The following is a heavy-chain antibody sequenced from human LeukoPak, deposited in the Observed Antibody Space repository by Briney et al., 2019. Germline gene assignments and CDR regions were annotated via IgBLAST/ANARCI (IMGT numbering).Heavy chain of an antibody. CDR2: ISGSGGST. V-gene: IGHV3-23*01. D-gene: IGHD5-12*01. CDR3: AKDGTLVATGLDY. CDR1: GFTFSSYA. J-gene: IGHJ4*02. Sequence: GGSLRLSCAASGFTFSSYAMSWVRQAPGKGREWVSAISGSGGSTYYADSVKGRLTISRDNSKNTLYLQMNSLRAEDTAVYYCAKDGTLVATGLDYWGQGTLVTVSS.